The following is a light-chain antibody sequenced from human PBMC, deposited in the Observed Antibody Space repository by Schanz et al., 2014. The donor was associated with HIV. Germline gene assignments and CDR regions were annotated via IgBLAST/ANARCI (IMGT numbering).Light chain of an antibody. CDR2: AAT. Sequence: DIQMTQSPSSLSASVGDRVTITCRASQGISTYLAWYQQKPGKVPKLLIYAATALESGVPSRFSGGGSGTDFTLTISRLQPEDVATYYCQQYNSAPRTFGQGTKVEIK. CDR1: QGISTY. J-gene: IGKJ1*01. CDR3: QQYNSAPRT. V-gene: IGKV1-27*01.